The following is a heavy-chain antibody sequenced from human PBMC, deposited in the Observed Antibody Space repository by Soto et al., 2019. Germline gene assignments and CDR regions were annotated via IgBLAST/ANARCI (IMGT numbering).Heavy chain of an antibody. D-gene: IGHD3-10*01. CDR2: IYHSGST. Sequence: WETLSLTCAVSSGSISSSNWWSWVRQPPGKGLEWIGEIYHSGSTNYNPSLKSRVTISVDKSKNQFSLKLSSVTAADTAVYYCAGATMVREETDAYYYYYMDVWGKGTTVTVSS. CDR1: SGSISSSNW. V-gene: IGHV4-4*02. CDR3: AGATMVREETDAYYYYYMDV. J-gene: IGHJ6*03.